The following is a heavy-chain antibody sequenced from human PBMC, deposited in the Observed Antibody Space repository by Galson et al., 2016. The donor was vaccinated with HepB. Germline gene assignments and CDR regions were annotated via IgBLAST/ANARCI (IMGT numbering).Heavy chain of an antibody. D-gene: IGHD2-21*01. V-gene: IGHV4-39*01. Sequence: SETLSLTCIVSGDSVSSSIYFWAWIRQPPGKGLEWIGTGNMYYSGTTYYNPSLKSRVTISLDTSKNQFSLNLTSATAADTAIYYCARHAGYFRSTADSVFDYWGQGTLVTVSS. CDR3: ARHAGYFRSTADSVFDY. CDR2: GNMYYSGTT. CDR1: GDSVSSSIYF. J-gene: IGHJ4*02.